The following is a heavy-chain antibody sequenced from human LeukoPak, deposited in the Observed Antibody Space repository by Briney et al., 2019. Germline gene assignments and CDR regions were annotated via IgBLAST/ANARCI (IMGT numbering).Heavy chain of an antibody. Sequence: GGSLRLSCVASGFTFSNYGMHWVRQAPGKRLEWVAVVSYDGSNKYYADSVKGRFTISRDNSKNTLYLQMNSLRAEDTAVYYCAKGGRGSIAGGNDYWGQGTLVTVSS. D-gene: IGHD6-13*01. CDR3: AKGGRGSIAGGNDY. V-gene: IGHV3-30*18. CDR2: VSYDGSNK. CDR1: GFTFSNYG. J-gene: IGHJ4*02.